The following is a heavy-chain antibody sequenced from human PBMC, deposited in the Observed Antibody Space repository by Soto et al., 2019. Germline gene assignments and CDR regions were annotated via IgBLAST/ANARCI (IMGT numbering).Heavy chain of an antibody. Sequence: QVQLQESVPGLVKPSQTLSLTFTVSVVSISRGGYYWSWIRQHPGKGLAWNGYIYYSGRTYYNPSLKSLVTISVDRSKNRFSLKLSAVTAAYTSLYYCARGLSGYYNWYVPWGQESLGTDSS. D-gene: IGHD3-22*01. CDR1: VVSISRGGYY. CDR3: ARGLSGYYNWYVP. V-gene: IGHV4-31*01. CDR2: IYYSGRT. J-gene: IGHJ5*02.